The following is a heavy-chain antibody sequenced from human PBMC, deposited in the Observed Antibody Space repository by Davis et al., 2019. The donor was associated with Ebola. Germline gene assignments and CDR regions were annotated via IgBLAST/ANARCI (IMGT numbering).Heavy chain of an antibody. D-gene: IGHD4-23*01. V-gene: IGHV4-59*12. CDR2: IYYSGST. CDR3: AREGTSNKQRSQSLRWGWFGY. Sequence: PSETLSLTCTVSGGSISSYYWSWIRQPPGKGLEWIGYIYYSGSTNYNPSLKSRVTISVDTSKNQFSLKLSSVTAADTAVYYCAREGTSNKQRSQSLRWGWFGYWGQGTLVTVSS. CDR1: GGSISSYY. J-gene: IGHJ4*02.